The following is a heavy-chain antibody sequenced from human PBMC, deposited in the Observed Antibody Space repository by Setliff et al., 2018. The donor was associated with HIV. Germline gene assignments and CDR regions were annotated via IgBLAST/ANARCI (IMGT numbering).Heavy chain of an antibody. Sequence: LSLTCTVSGGSISSGSYYWSWIRQPPGKGLEWIGSVFFSGTTYYNPSLRSRIAISVDTSKSDFSLRLNSVTAADTAVYYCARLVRQTYGSGTFYNYYYYMDVWGKGTTVTVSS. CDR2: VFFSGTT. D-gene: IGHD3-10*01. CDR1: GGSISSGSYY. CDR3: ARLVRQTYGSGTFYNYYYYMDV. V-gene: IGHV4-39*02. J-gene: IGHJ6*03.